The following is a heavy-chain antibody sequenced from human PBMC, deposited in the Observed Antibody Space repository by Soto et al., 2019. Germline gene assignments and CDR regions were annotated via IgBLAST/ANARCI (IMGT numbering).Heavy chain of an antibody. CDR1: GGSISSGGYY. V-gene: IGHV4-31*03. D-gene: IGHD3-22*01. Sequence: QVQLQESGPGLVKPSQTLSLTCTVSGGSISSGGYYWSWIRQHPGKGLEWIGYIYYSGSTYYNPSLKSRVTISVDTSKNHFSLKLSSVTAADTAVYYCATPLYYYDSSGYYSEDAFDIWGQGTMVTVSS. CDR2: IYYSGST. CDR3: ATPLYYYDSSGYYSEDAFDI. J-gene: IGHJ3*02.